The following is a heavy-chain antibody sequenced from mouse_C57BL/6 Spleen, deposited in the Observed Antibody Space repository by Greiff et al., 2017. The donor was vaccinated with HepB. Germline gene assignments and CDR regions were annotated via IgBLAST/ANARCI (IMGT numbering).Heavy chain of an antibody. D-gene: IGHD2-1*01. CDR2: IDPSDSYT. Sequence: QVQLKQPGAELVMPGASVKLSCKASGYTFTSYWMHWVKQRPGQGLEWIGEIDPSDSYTNYNQKFKGKSTLTVDKSSSTAYMQLSSLTSEDSAVYYCARNYGNPWYFDVWGTVTTVTVSS. V-gene: IGHV1-69*01. CDR3: ARNYGNPWYFDV. CDR1: GYTFTSYW. J-gene: IGHJ1*03.